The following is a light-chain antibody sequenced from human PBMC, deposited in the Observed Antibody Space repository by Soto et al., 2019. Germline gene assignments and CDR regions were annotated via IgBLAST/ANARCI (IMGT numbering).Light chain of an antibody. CDR1: QSLLHSNGYNY. J-gene: IGKJ5*01. V-gene: IGKV2-28*01. CDR3: MQALQAPIT. CDR2: LGS. Sequence: EIVMTQSPLSLPVTPGEPASISCRSSQSLLHSNGYNYLDWYLQKPGQSPQLLIYLGSNRASGVPDRFSGSGSGTDFTLSISIVEAGDVGVYYCMQALQAPITFAQ.